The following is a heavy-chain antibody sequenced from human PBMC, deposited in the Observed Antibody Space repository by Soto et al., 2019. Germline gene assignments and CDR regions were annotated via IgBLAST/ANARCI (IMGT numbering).Heavy chain of an antibody. V-gene: IGHV1-2*04. J-gene: IGHJ4*02. CDR3: ASAGGYCSSTSCSDVVY. CDR2: INPNSGGT. Sequence: GASVKVSCKASGYTFTGYYMHWVRQAPGQGLEWMGWINPNSGGTNYAQKFQGWVTMTRDTSISTAYMELSRLRSDDTAVYYCASAGGYCSSTSCSDVVYWGQGTLVTVSS. CDR1: GYTFTGYY. D-gene: IGHD2-2*01.